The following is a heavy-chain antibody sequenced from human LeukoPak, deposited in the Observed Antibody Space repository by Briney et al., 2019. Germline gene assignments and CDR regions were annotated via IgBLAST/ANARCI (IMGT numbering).Heavy chain of an antibody. V-gene: IGHV3-21*01. Sequence: GRSLRLSCAASGFSFNIYTMNWVRQAPGKGLEWVSSISSSGSYISQADSLKGRFTISRDNAQNSLYLQMNSLRAEDTAVYYCARGALYDSSGNRYFQPWGQGTLVTVSS. CDR2: ISSSGSYI. CDR1: GFSFNIYT. CDR3: ARGALYDSSGNRYFQP. J-gene: IGHJ1*01. D-gene: IGHD3-22*01.